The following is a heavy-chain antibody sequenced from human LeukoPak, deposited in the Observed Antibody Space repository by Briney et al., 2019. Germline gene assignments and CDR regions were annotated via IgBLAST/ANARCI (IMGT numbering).Heavy chain of an antibody. V-gene: IGHV4-61*02. CDR2: IYTSGST. CDR1: GGSISSGSYY. CDR3: ARDRPEYYYDSSGYYDE. J-gene: IGHJ4*02. Sequence: PSQTLSLTCTVSGGSISSGSYYGSSIRQPAGRGLEWIVRIYTSGSTHYNPSLKSRVTISVDTSKNQFSPKLSSVTAADTAVYYCARDRPEYYYDSSGYYDEWGQGTLVTVSS. D-gene: IGHD3-22*01.